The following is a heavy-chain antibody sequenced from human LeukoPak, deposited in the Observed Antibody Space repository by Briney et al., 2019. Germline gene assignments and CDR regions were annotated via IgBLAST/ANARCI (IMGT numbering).Heavy chain of an antibody. CDR2: IYYSGST. CDR1: GGSISSYY. D-gene: IGHD5-18*01. J-gene: IGHJ4*02. CDR3: AGVGVPRGYSYGQLDY. Sequence: PSETLSLTCTVSGGSISSYYWSWIRQPPGKGLEWIGYIYYSGSTNYNPSLKSRVTISVDTSKNQFSLKRSSVTAADTAVYYCAGVGVPRGYSYGQLDYWGQGTLVTVSS. V-gene: IGHV4-59*01.